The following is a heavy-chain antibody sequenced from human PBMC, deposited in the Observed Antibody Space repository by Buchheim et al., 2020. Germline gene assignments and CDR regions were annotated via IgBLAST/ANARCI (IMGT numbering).Heavy chain of an antibody. D-gene: IGHD2-2*02. CDR3: ATTTYCSSTSCYTYYYYGMDV. CDR1: GFTFSDHY. V-gene: IGHV3-72*01. J-gene: IGHJ6*02. Sequence: EVQLVESGGGLVQPGGSLRLSCAASGFTFSDHYMDWVRQAPGKGLEWVGRTRNKANSYTTEYAASVKGRFTISRDASKNSLYLQMNSLKTEDTAVYYCATTTYCSSTSCYTYYYYGMDVWGQGTT. CDR2: TRNKANSYTT.